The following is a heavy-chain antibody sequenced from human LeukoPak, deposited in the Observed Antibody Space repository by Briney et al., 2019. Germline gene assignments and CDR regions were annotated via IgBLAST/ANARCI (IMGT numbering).Heavy chain of an antibody. D-gene: IGHD3-9*01. J-gene: IGHJ6*03. Sequence: GGSLRLSCAASGFTFSSYEMNWVRQAPGKGLEWGSVIYSGGSTYYTDSVKGRFTISRDNSKNTLYLQMSSLRAEDTAVYYCAAPGVRYFDSGYMDVWGKGTTVTISS. CDR1: GFTFSSYE. CDR2: IYSGGST. CDR3: AAPGVRYFDSGYMDV. V-gene: IGHV3-53*01.